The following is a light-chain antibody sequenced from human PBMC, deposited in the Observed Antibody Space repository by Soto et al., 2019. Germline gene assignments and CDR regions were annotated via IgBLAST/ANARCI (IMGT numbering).Light chain of an antibody. CDR1: SSDVGTYNL. CDR2: DVT. J-gene: IGLJ3*02. V-gene: IGLV2-23*02. Sequence: QSALTQPASVSGSPGQSITISCIGTSSDVGTYNLVSWYQQYPGKAPKLMIYDVTKRPSGVSNRFSGSKSGNTASLTISGLQAEDEADYYCCSYAGIAGSVVFGGGTKVTVL. CDR3: CSYAGIAGSVV.